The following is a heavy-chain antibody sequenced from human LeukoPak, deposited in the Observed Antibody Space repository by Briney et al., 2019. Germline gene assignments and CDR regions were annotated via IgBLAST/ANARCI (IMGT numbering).Heavy chain of an antibody. Sequence: PSQTLSLTCTVSGGSISSGDYYWSWIRQPRGKGLEWIGYTYYSGSTYYNPSLKSRVTISVDTSKNQFSLKLSSVTAADTAVYYCARVRGVTDWFDPWGQGTLVTVSS. D-gene: IGHD2-21*02. CDR3: ARVRGVTDWFDP. CDR1: GGSISSGDYY. J-gene: IGHJ5*02. CDR2: TYYSGST. V-gene: IGHV4-30-4*08.